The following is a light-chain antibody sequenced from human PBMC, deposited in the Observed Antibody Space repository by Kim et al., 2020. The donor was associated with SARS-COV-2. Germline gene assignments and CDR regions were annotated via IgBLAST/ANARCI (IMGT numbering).Light chain of an antibody. V-gene: IGLV3-19*01. CDR2: GKN. CDR3: NSRDSSGNHVV. Sequence: ALGQTVRFTCQGDSLRSYYASWYQQKPGQAPVLVIYGKNNRPSGIPDRFSGSSSGNTASLTITGSQAEDEADYYGNSRDSSGNHVVFGGGTKLTVL. CDR1: SLRSYY. J-gene: IGLJ2*01.